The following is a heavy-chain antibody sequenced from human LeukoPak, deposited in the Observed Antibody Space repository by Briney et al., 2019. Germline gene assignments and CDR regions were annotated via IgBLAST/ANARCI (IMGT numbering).Heavy chain of an antibody. CDR3: ARDLAFPGSYGSAEFYFDF. Sequence: ASVKVSCKASGYTFTGYYIHWIRQATGRGLEWMGWISGQTGKTKQAQKFQGRITLTTDSATNTAYMELRSLTSDDTAVYYCARDLAFPGSYGSAEFYFDFWGQGALVTVSS. CDR2: ISGQTGKT. CDR1: GYTFTGYY. J-gene: IGHJ4*02. V-gene: IGHV1-18*04. D-gene: IGHD1-26*01.